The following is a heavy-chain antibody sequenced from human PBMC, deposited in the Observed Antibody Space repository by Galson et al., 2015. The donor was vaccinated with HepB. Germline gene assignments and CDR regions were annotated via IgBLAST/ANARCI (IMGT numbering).Heavy chain of an antibody. CDR3: ARALFHYDILTGPRGWEWFDP. Sequence: SVKVSCKASGYTFTSYAMNWVRQAPGQGLEWMGWINTNTGNPTYAQGFTGRFVFSLDTSVSTAYLQISSLKAEDTAVYYCARALFHYDILTGPRGWEWFDPWGQGTLVTVSS. D-gene: IGHD3-9*01. CDR1: GYTFTSYA. CDR2: INTNTGNP. J-gene: IGHJ5*02. V-gene: IGHV7-4-1*02.